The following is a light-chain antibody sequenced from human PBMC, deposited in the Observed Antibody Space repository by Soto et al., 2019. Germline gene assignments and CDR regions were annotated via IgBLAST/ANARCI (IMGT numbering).Light chain of an antibody. CDR2: DVS. CDR3: SSYIGSSTPHVV. CDR1: SSDVGNYNY. J-gene: IGLJ2*01. Sequence: QSALTQPASVSGSPGQSITISCTGTSSDVGNYNYVSWYQQHPGKAPKFMIFDVSNRPSGVSNRFSGSKSGNTASLTISGLQAEDEADYYCSSYIGSSTPHVVFGGGTQLTVL. V-gene: IGLV2-14*03.